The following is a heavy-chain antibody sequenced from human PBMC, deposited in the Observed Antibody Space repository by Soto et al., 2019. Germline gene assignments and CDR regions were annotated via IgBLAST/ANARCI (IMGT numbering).Heavy chain of an antibody. V-gene: IGHV1-69*02. Sequence: SVKVSCKASGGTFSSYTISWVRQAPGQGLEWMGRIIPILGIANYAQKFQGRVTITADKSTSTAYMELSSLRSEDTAVYYCARGADCSGGSCNSRPYYCSMDVWGKGTTVTVSS. CDR1: GGTFSSYT. CDR3: ARGADCSGGSCNSRPYYCSMDV. J-gene: IGHJ6*03. D-gene: IGHD2-15*01. CDR2: IIPILGIA.